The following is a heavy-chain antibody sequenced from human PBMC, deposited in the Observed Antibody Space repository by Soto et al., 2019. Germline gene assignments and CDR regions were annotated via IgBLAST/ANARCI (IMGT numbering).Heavy chain of an antibody. V-gene: IGHV3-23*01. Sequence: PGGSLRLSCAASGFTVESCAMSWVRQAPGKGLEWVSSISGSGTTTYYAESVKGRFSVSRDNSRDTLYLQVNSLGADDTAVYFCAKQGALRPSDHFYESDVWGKGPTVTVSS. J-gene: IGHJ6*04. D-gene: IGHD5-12*01. CDR2: ISGSGTTT. CDR3: AKQGALRPSDHFYESDV. CDR1: GFTVESCA.